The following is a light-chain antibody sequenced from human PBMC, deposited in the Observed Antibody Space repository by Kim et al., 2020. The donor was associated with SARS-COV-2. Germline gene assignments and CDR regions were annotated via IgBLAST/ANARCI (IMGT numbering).Light chain of an antibody. CDR3: QQTYNTPLT. J-gene: IGKJ4*01. Sequence: DIQMTQSPSSLSASVGDRVTITCRASQSISTYLNWYQQRPGKAPKLLIYAASTLQSGVPSRFSGSKSGTDFTLTISSLRPEDFATYYCQQTYNTPLTFGGGTKVDIK. CDR1: QSISTY. CDR2: AAS. V-gene: IGKV1-39*01.